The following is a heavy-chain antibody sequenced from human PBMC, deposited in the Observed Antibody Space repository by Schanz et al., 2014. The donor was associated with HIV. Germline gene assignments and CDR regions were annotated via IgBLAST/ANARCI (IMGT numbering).Heavy chain of an antibody. V-gene: IGHV3-30*03. CDR2: ISYDGRNK. J-gene: IGHJ4*02. CDR3: ARGFQGFDY. D-gene: IGHD3-10*01. Sequence: QVQLVESGGGVVQPGGSLRLSCAGSGFSFDTFGIHRVRQAPGKGLEWLAVISYDGRNKKFANSVKGRVTISRDNSKNTLYLQMNNLKTEDTSVYYCARGFQGFDYWGQGTLVTVSS. CDR1: GFSFDTFG.